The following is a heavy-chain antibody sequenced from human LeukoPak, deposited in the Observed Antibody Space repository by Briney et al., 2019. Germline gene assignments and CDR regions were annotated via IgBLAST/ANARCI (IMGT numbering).Heavy chain of an antibody. CDR3: ARVASSVPDY. J-gene: IGHJ4*02. CDR1: GASISSFY. Sequence: SETLSLTCTVSGASISSFYWSWIRQPPGMGLEWIGYVHYNGDTSYNPSLKSRATISVDTSRNQFSLKLSSVTAADTAVYYCARVASSVPDYWGQGTLVTVSS. D-gene: IGHD6-19*01. CDR2: VHYNGDT. V-gene: IGHV4-59*01.